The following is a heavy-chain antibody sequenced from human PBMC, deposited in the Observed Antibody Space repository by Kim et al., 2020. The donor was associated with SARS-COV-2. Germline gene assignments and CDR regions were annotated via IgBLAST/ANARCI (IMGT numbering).Heavy chain of an antibody. D-gene: IGHD2-21*02. CDR3: ARDDSRYFDL. Sequence: TTSHPSLPNRVTMSVDTSRNQFSLKLRSVTAADTAVYFCARDDSRYFDLWGRGSLVTVSS. CDR2: T. J-gene: IGHJ2*01. V-gene: IGHV4-4*07.